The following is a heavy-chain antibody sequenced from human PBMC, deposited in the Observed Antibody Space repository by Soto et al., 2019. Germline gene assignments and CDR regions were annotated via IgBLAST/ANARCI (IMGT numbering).Heavy chain of an antibody. D-gene: IGHD3-10*01. Sequence: GASVKVSCKASGYTFTGYYMHWVRQAPGQGLEWMGWINPNSGGTNYAQKFQGRVTMTRDTSISTAYMELSRLRSDDTAVYYCARAGVPMVRGVIIYWGQGALVTVSS. CDR2: INPNSGGT. CDR3: ARAGVPMVRGVIIY. J-gene: IGHJ4*02. V-gene: IGHV1-2*02. CDR1: GYTFTGYY.